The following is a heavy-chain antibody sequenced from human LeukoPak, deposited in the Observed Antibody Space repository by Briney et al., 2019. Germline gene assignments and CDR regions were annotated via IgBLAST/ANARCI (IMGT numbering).Heavy chain of an antibody. J-gene: IGHJ4*02. V-gene: IGHV3-7*01. CDR2: IKPDGSEK. CDR1: GFTFNSYW. Sequence: PGRSLRLSCATSGFTFNSYWMSWVRQAPGKGLEWVANIKPDGSEKYYVASVTGRFTISRDNAKNSLYLQMNSLRADDTAVYYCASHSSGWFGWGQGTLVTVSS. CDR3: ASHSSGWFG. D-gene: IGHD6-19*01.